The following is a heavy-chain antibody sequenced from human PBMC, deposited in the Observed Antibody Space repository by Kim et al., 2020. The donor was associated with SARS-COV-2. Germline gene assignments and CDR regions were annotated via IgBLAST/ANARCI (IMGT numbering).Heavy chain of an antibody. CDR2: ISYDGSNK. D-gene: IGHD2-2*01. CDR1: GFTFSSYG. J-gene: IGHJ4*02. V-gene: IGHV3-30*18. Sequence: GGSLRLSCAASGFTFSSYGMHWVRQAPGKGLEWVAVISYDGSNKYYADSVKGRFTISRDNSKNTLYLQMNSLRAEDTAVYYCAKGPLRACSSTSCYAKPLAYWGQGTLVTVSS. CDR3: AKGPLRACSSTSCYAKPLAY.